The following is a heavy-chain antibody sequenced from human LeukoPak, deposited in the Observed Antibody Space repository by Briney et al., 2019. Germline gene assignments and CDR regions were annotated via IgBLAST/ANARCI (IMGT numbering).Heavy chain of an antibody. CDR2: IRYDGSNK. D-gene: IGHD4-17*01. V-gene: IGHV3-30*02. CDR1: GFIFSSYG. J-gene: IGHJ4*02. Sequence: GGSLRLSCAASGFIFSSYGMHWVRQAPGKGLEWVAFIRYDGSNKYYADSVKGRFTISRDNSKNTLYLQMNSLRAEDTAVYYCAGETTGSSDYWGQGTLVTVSS. CDR3: AGETTGSSDY.